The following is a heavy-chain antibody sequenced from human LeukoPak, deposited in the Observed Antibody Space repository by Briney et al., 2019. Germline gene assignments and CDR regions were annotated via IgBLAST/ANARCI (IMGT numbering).Heavy chain of an antibody. CDR1: GGSFSGYY. CDR3: ARRRYYYDSSAQGCFDY. V-gene: IGHV4-34*01. Sequence: PSETLSLTCAVYGGSFSGYYWSWIRQPPGKGLEWIGEINHSGSTNYNPSLKSRVTISVDTSKNQFSLKLSSVTAADTAVYYCARRRYYYDSSAQGCFDYWGQGTLVTVSS. J-gene: IGHJ4*02. CDR2: INHSGST. D-gene: IGHD3-22*01.